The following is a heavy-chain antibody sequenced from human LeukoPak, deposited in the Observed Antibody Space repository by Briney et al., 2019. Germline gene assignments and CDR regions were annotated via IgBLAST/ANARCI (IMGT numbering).Heavy chain of an antibody. J-gene: IGHJ4*02. CDR3: ARESSGRRVQTFDY. CDR2: TVGSRPDT. V-gene: IGHV3-23*01. Sequence: PGGSLRLSCAASGFTFTNYAMSWVRQTPGKGLEWVAATVGSRPDTYHADSVKGRFTISRDNDKNSLYLQMNSLRAEDTAVYYCARESSGRRVQTFDYWGQGTLVTVSS. CDR1: GFTFTNYA. D-gene: IGHD1-1*01.